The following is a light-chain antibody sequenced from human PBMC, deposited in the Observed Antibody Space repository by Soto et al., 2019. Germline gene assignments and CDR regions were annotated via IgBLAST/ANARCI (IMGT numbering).Light chain of an antibody. CDR3: LQYVRSPPSWT. CDR1: QSVSSSY. CDR2: DAS. Sequence: ETVLTQSPGTLSLSPGERATLSCRASQSVSSSYLAWYQQKPGQAPRLLIYDASSRATGITGRFSGSGYGTDFTLTISSLEPEDFAVYYCLQYVRSPPSWTFGQGTKVEIK. J-gene: IGKJ1*01. V-gene: IGKV3-20*01.